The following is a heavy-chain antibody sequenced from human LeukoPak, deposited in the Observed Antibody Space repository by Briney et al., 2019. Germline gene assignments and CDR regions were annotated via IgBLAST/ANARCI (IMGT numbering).Heavy chain of an antibody. CDR1: GGFFSDYS. V-gene: IGHV4-34*01. J-gene: IGHJ3*02. D-gene: IGHD5-24*01. Sequence: PSETLSLTCAVYGGFFSDYSWSWIRQPPGKGLEWIGEINHSGSTNYNPSLKSRVTISVDTSKNQFSLKLSSVTAADTAVYYCARGKRWLQFGRAFDIWGQGTMVTVSS. CDR2: INHSGST. CDR3: ARGKRWLQFGRAFDI.